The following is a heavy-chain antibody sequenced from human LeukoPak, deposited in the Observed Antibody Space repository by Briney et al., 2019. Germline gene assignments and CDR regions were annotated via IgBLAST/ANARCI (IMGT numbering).Heavy chain of an antibody. Sequence: SVKVSCKASGGTFSSYAISWVRQAPGQGLEWMGGIIPIFGTANYAQKFQGRVTITADESSSTAYMELSSLRSEDTAVYYCAREYYGSGSYDYWGQGTLVTVSS. V-gene: IGHV1-69*13. CDR2: IIPIFGTA. J-gene: IGHJ4*02. D-gene: IGHD3-10*01. CDR3: AREYYGSGSYDY. CDR1: GGTFSSYA.